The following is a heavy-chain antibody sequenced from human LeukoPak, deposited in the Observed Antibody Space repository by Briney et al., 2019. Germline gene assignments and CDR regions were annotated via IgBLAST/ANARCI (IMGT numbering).Heavy chain of an antibody. CDR2: ISYDGSNK. J-gene: IGHJ4*02. Sequence: GGSLRLSCAASGFTFSSYGMHWVRQAPGKGLEWVAVISYDGSNKYYADSVKGRFTISRDNSKNTLYLQMNSPRAEDTAVYYCAKDRDGYKVFDYRGQGTLVTVSS. V-gene: IGHV3-30*18. CDR1: GFTFSSYG. CDR3: AKDRDGYKVFDY. D-gene: IGHD5-24*01.